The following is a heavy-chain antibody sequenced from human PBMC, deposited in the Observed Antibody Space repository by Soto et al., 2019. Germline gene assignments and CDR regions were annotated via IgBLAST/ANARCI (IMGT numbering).Heavy chain of an antibody. CDR3: ARRDDYYYYMDV. CDR2: IYYSGST. CDR1: GGSISSYY. Sequence: SETLSLTCTVSGGSISSYYWSWIRQPPGKGLEWIGYIYYSGSTNYNPSLKSRVTISVDTSKNQFSLKLSSVTAADTAVYYCARRDDYYYYMDVSGKGTTVPAP. J-gene: IGHJ6*03. V-gene: IGHV4-59*08.